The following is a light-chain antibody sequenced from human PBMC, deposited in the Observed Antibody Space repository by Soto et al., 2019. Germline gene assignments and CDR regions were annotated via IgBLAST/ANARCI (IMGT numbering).Light chain of an antibody. Sequence: QSVLTQPPSASGTPGQRVTISCSGSSSNIGSNTVNWYQQLPGTAPKLLIYSDNQRPSGVPERFSGSKSGTSASLAISGLQSEDEADYYCATWDDSLNGFWVLGGGTKVTAL. CDR1: SSNIGSNT. V-gene: IGLV1-44*01. J-gene: IGLJ3*02. CDR3: ATWDDSLNGFWV. CDR2: SDN.